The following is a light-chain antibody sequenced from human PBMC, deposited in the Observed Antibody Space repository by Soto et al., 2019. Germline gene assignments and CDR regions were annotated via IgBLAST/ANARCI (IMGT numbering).Light chain of an antibody. J-gene: IGLJ2*01. Sequence: QSALTQPASVSGSARQSITSSCTGTSSDVGGYNYVSWYQQHPGKAPKLMIYDVSNRPSGVSNRFSGSKSGNTASLTISGLQAEDEADYYCSSYTSSSTLVVFGGGTKLTVL. CDR1: SSDVGGYNY. CDR3: SSYTSSSTLVV. CDR2: DVS. V-gene: IGLV2-14*01.